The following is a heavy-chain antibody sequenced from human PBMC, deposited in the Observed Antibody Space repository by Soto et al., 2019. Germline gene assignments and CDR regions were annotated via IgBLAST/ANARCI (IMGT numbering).Heavy chain of an antibody. D-gene: IGHD2-8*01. J-gene: IGHJ6*02. CDR2: IIPILGIA. V-gene: IGHV1-69*02. CDR3: ASSLPTAVFSLYGMDV. CDR1: GGAFSSYT. Sequence: QVQLVQSGAEVKKPGSSVKVSCKASGGAFSSYTISWVRQAPGQGLEWMGRIIPILGIANYAQKFQGRVTITADKSTSTAYMELSSLRSEDTAVYYCASSLPTAVFSLYGMDVWGQGTTVTVSS.